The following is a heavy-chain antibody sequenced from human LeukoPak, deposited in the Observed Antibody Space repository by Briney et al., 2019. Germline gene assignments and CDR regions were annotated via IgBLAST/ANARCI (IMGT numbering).Heavy chain of an antibody. CDR1: GFTFTNYF. Sequence: GGSLRLSCAASGFTFTNYFMTWVRQAPGRGLEWVANINEDGSEKNYVGSVKRRFTISRDNAKNSLYLQMNSLRAEDTAVYYCATYRYCTNGVCYRFDYWGQGTLVTVSS. CDR3: ATYRYCTNGVCYRFDY. V-gene: IGHV3-7*01. D-gene: IGHD2-8*01. J-gene: IGHJ4*02. CDR2: INEDGSEK.